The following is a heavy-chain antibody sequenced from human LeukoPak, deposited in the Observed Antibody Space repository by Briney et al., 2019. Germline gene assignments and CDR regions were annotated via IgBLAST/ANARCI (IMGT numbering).Heavy chain of an antibody. CDR3: AKTVKMNYDILTGYPGYFDY. D-gene: IGHD3-9*01. J-gene: IGHJ4*02. CDR1: GFTFSSYG. Sequence: QAGGSLRLSCAASGFTFSSYGMHWVRQAPGKGLEWVAVISYDGSNKYYADSVKGRFTISRDNSKNTLYLQMNSLRAEDTAVYYCAKTVKMNYDILTGYPGYFDYWGQGTLVTVSS. V-gene: IGHV3-30*18. CDR2: ISYDGSNK.